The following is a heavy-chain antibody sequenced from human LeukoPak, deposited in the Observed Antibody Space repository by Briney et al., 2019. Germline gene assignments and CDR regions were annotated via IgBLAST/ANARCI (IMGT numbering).Heavy chain of an antibody. CDR3: AKGGSYRSQPYFDY. CDR1: GLTFRTYA. V-gene: IGHV3-23*01. D-gene: IGHD3-16*02. J-gene: IGHJ4*02. Sequence: GGSLRLSCAASGLTFRTYAMSWVRQAPGKGLEWVSSISDSGGYTFYADSVKGRFTIPRDNSKNTVYLQMNSLRAEDTAVYYCAKGGSYRSQPYFDYWGQGTPVTVSS. CDR2: ISDSGGYT.